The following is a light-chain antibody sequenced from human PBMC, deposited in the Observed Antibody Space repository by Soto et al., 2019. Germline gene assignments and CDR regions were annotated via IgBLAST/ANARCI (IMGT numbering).Light chain of an antibody. V-gene: IGKV3-20*01. CDR3: QQFGSSPYT. J-gene: IGKJ2*01. CDR1: QTVSSTY. Sequence: EIVLTQSPGTLSLSPGEGATLSCRASQTVSSTYLAWYQQKPGRAPSLLIHGASTRAAGIPDRFSARGSGTHFTLTINRLEPEYFAVYFCQQFGSSPYTFGQGTTVEIK. CDR2: GAS.